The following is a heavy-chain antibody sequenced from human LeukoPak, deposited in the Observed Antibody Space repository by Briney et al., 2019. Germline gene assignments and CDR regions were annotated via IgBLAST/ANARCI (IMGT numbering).Heavy chain of an antibody. J-gene: IGHJ3*02. CDR2: IYYSGSA. CDR3: ARQDYYVSSGYHDAFDI. CDR1: GFTFSDYY. Sequence: PGGSLRLSCAASGFTFSDYYMSWIRQPPGKGLEWIGGIYYSGSAYYNPSLKSRVTISVDTSKNQFSLKLSSVTAADTAVYYCARQDYYVSSGYHDAFDIWGQGTMVTVSS. D-gene: IGHD3-22*01. V-gene: IGHV4-59*05.